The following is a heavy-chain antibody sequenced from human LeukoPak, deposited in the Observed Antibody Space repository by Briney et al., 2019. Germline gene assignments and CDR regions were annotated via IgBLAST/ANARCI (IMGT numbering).Heavy chain of an antibody. Sequence: AGSLSLSCAASGFAFSSQAMGWVRQAPGKGLEWVSVISDSGSITYYADSVKGRFTSSRDNSKNTLFLQMNSLRAEDTAVYYCAKDARRTSGWSFFDYWGQGSLV. J-gene: IGHJ4*02. D-gene: IGHD6-19*01. CDR2: ISDSGSIT. CDR1: GFAFSSQA. V-gene: IGHV3-23*01. CDR3: AKDARRTSGWSFFDY.